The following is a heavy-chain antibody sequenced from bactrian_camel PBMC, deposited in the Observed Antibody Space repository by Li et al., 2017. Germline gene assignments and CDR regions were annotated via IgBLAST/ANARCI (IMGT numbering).Heavy chain of an antibody. Sequence: HVQLVESGGGSVQAGGSLRLSCKASPDTSKSYTTYCMAWFRQVPGKEREGVAAIGMDGRTSAADSVKGRFTISKDNAKNTLYLQMDNLQPEDTAVYYCAARPVNTRACVAGGRYEFGYWGQGTQVTVS. D-gene: IGHD1*01. J-gene: IGHJ4*01. CDR2: IGMDGRT. CDR1: PDTSKSYTTYC. CDR3: AARPVNTRACVAGGRYEFGY. V-gene: IGHV3S55*01.